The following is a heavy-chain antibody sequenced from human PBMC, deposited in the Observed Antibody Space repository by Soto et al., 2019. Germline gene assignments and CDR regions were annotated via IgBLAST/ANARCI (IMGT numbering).Heavy chain of an antibody. CDR2: ISYDGRNK. J-gene: IGHJ6*02. Sequence: GGSLRLSCAASGFTFSSYGMHWVRQAPGKGLEWVAVISYDGRNKYYADSVKGRFTISRDNSRNTLYLQMSSLRPEDTAVYYCVKDGSSGWPYYYGMDVWGQGTTVTVSS. CDR3: VKDGSSGWPYYYGMDV. V-gene: IGHV3-30*18. CDR1: GFTFSSYG. D-gene: IGHD6-19*01.